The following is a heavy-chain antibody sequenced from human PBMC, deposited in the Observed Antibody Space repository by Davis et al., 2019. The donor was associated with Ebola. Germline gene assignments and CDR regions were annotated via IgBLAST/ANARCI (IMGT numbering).Heavy chain of an antibody. CDR1: GFTFSTHW. J-gene: IGHJ4*02. Sequence: GESLKISCAASGFTFSTHWIHWVRQAPGKGLEWVSSVNSPSNYIYYADSVKGRFTISRDNAKNSVYLQMNSLRAEDTAVYYCARDSGIFGDYYFDSWGQGTLVTVSS. CDR2: VNSPSNYI. D-gene: IGHD3-10*02. V-gene: IGHV3-21*01. CDR3: ARDSGIFGDYYFDS.